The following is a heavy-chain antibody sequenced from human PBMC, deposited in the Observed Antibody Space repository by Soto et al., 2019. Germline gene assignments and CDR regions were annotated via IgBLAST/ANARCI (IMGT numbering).Heavy chain of an antibody. V-gene: IGHV1-58*02. CDR1: GFTFSSSA. D-gene: IGHD1-1*01. CDR2: VVVGSGHA. Sequence: QKQLVQSGPEVKKPGTSVKVSCKASGFTFSSSAMQWVRQARGHRPEWIGWVVVGSGHANYAQKFQQRVTITRDMSTGIAYLELSSLRSEDTAVYYCAAVGLERRDWVFDVWGQGTMVSVSS. J-gene: IGHJ3*01. CDR3: AAVGLERRDWVFDV.